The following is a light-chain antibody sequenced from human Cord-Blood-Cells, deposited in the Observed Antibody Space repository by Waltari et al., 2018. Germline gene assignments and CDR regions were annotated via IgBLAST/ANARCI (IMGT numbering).Light chain of an antibody. J-gene: IGLJ3*02. CDR3: SSYTSSSTWV. V-gene: IGLV2-14*03. CDR1: SSDVGGYNY. CDR2: DVS. Sequence: QSALTQPASVSGSPGQSITIPCTGTSSDVGGYNYVPWYQQHPGKAPKLMIYDVSNRPSGVSNRFSGSKSGNTASLTISGVQAEDEADYYCSSYTSSSTWVFGGGTKLTVL.